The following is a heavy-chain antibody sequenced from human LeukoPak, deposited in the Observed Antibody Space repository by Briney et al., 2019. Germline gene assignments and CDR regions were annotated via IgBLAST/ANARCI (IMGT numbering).Heavy chain of an antibody. J-gene: IGHJ4*02. V-gene: IGHV1-8*01. CDR3: ARVDYGDYVPHFDY. D-gene: IGHD4-17*01. Sequence: ASVKVSCKASGYTFTSYDINWVRQATGQGLEWIGWMNPNSGNTGYAQKFQGRVTMTRNTSISTAYMELSSLRSEDTAVYYCARVDYGDYVPHFDYWGQGTLVTVSS. CDR2: MNPNSGNT. CDR1: GYTFTSYD.